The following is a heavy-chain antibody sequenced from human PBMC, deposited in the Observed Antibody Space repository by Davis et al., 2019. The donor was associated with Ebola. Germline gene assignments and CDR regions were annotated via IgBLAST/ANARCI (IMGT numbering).Heavy chain of an antibody. CDR1: GYTFTSYD. Sequence: ASVKVSCKASGYTFTSYDINWVRQATGQGLEWMGWMNPNSGNTGYAQKFQGRVTMTRNTSISTAYMELSRLRSDDTAVYYCARSRWLRIPYYGMDVWGQGTTVTVSS. V-gene: IGHV1-8*01. D-gene: IGHD5-12*01. CDR3: ARSRWLRIPYYGMDV. CDR2: MNPNSGNT. J-gene: IGHJ6*02.